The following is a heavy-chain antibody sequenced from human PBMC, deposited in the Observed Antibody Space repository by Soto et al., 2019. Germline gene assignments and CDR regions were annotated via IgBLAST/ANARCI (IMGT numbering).Heavy chain of an antibody. CDR3: ARDLAVLIPAAPPGIDY. Sequence: QVQLVQSGAEVKKPGASVKVSCKASGYTFTGYYMYWVRQAPGQGLEWMGWINPNSGGTNYSQKFQGRVIMTRDTSISTAYMELSRLKSDDTAVYYCARDLAVLIPAAPPGIDYWGQGTLVTVSS. J-gene: IGHJ4*02. CDR1: GYTFTGYY. D-gene: IGHD2-2*01. CDR2: INPNSGGT. V-gene: IGHV1-2*02.